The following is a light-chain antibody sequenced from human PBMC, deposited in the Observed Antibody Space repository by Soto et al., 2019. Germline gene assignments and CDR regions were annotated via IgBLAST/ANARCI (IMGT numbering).Light chain of an antibody. V-gene: IGLV2-14*01. CDR1: SSDIGGYDY. Sequence: QSALTQPASVSGSPGQSITISCTGTSSDIGGYDYVSWYQQRPGKAPKLMIYEVRYRHSGVSNRFSGSKSGNTASLTISGLQAEDEAVYYCCSYTRTSNHYFFGSGTKV. J-gene: IGLJ1*01. CDR2: EVR. CDR3: CSYTRTSNHYF.